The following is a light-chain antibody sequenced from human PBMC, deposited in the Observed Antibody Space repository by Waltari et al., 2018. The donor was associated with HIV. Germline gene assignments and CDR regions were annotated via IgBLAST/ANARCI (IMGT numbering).Light chain of an antibody. CDR2: DVS. CDR1: SSDVGDYNS. Sequence: QSAMTQPRSVSGSPGQSVTISCTGTSSDVGDYNSVSWYQQHPGKAPKLMIYDVSKWPSGVPDRFSCSNSGNTASLTISGLQAEDEADYYCCSYAGTYTYVFGTGTKVTVL. V-gene: IGLV2-11*01. CDR3: CSYAGTYTYV. J-gene: IGLJ1*01.